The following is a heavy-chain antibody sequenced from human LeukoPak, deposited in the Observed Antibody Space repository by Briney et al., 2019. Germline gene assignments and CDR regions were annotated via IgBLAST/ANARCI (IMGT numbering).Heavy chain of an antibody. V-gene: IGHV3-23*01. D-gene: IGHD2/OR15-2a*01. Sequence: PGGSLRLSCAASGFTFSSYAMSWVRQAPGKGLEWVSAISGSGGSTYYADSVKGRFTVSRDNSKNTLFLQINSLRAEDTAVYYCAKLGEYTTSPGDSWGQGTLVTVSS. CDR1: GFTFSSYA. CDR3: AKLGEYTTSPGDS. CDR2: ISGSGGST. J-gene: IGHJ4*02.